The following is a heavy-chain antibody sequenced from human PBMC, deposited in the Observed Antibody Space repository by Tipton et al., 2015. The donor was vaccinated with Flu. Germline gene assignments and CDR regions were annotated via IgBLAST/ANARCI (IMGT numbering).Heavy chain of an antibody. CDR2: IYYSGST. Sequence: GSLRLSCTVSGGSISSYYWSWIRQPPGKGLEWIGYIYYSGSTNYNPSLKSRVTISVDTSKNQFSLKLSSVTAADTAVYYCARGYAGWFDPWGQGTLVTVSS. J-gene: IGHJ5*02. V-gene: IGHV4-59*01. CDR1: GGSISSYY. CDR3: ARGYAGWFDP. D-gene: IGHD5-18*01.